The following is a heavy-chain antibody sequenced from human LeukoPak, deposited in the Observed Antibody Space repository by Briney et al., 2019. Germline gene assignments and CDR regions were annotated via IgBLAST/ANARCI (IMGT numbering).Heavy chain of an antibody. Sequence: GGSLRLSCAASGFTFSSYAMSWVRQAPGKGLEWVSAISGSGGSTYYADSVKGRFTISRDNSKNTLYLQMNCLRAEDTAVYYCAKDMGIQLWLSDYWGQGTLVTVSS. D-gene: IGHD5-18*01. J-gene: IGHJ4*02. CDR3: AKDMGIQLWLSDY. V-gene: IGHV3-23*01. CDR2: ISGSGGST. CDR1: GFTFSSYA.